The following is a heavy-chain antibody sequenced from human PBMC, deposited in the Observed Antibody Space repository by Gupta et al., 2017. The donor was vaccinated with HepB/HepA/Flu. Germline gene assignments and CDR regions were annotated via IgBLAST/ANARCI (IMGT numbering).Heavy chain of an antibody. CDR1: GVD. V-gene: IGHV2-5*01. D-gene: IGHD2-8*01. Sequence: GVDVGWIRQPPGKALEWLAFIYWNGNKRYSPSLNGRLTITEDTSKNQVVLTMTNMDREDTATYYRAHRVAIYNGFDYCGQGALVTVSS. CDR2: IYWNGNK. J-gene: IGHJ4*02. CDR3: AHRVAIYNGFDY.